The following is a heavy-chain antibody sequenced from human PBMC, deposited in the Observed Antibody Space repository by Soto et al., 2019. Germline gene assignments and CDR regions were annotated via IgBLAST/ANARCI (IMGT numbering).Heavy chain of an antibody. CDR2: ISSSSSTI. V-gene: IGHV3-48*02. D-gene: IGHD3-3*01. Sequence: PGGSLRLSCAASGFTFSSYSMNWVRRAPGKGLEWVSYISSSSSTIYYADSVKGRFTISRDNAKNSLYLQMNSLRDEDTAVYYCARENYDFWSGYYPNWFDPWGQGTLVTVSS. CDR1: GFTFSSYS. J-gene: IGHJ5*02. CDR3: ARENYDFWSGYYPNWFDP.